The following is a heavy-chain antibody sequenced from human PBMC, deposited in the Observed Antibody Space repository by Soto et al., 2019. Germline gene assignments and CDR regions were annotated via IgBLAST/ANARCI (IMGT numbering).Heavy chain of an antibody. V-gene: IGHV1-69*01. CDR1: GGTFRSYS. CDR3: ARVFGVGSVRYGDFTWFDP. J-gene: IGHJ5*02. Sequence: QVQLVQSGAEVKKPGSSVKVSCKASGGTFRSYSVSWVRQAPGQGLEWMGGIIPISGTATYAQKFQGRLTIAADESATTAYMELTSLRSEDTAVYYCARVFGVGSVRYGDFTWFDPWGQGTLVTVSP. D-gene: IGHD3-3*01. CDR2: IIPISGTA.